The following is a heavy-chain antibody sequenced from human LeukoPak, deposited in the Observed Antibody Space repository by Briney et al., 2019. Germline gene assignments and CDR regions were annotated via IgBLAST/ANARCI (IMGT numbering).Heavy chain of an antibody. CDR3: AKTLTGGSSFDY. CDR2: ISGSRT. J-gene: IGHJ4*02. V-gene: IGHV3-23*01. CDR1: GFTFSSYA. D-gene: IGHD7-27*01. Sequence: GGSLRLSCAASGFTFSSYAMSWVRQAPGKGLEWVSCISGSRTYYADSVKGRFTISRDNSRNTLYLQMSSLRAEDTAIYYCAKTLTGGSSFDYWGQGTLVTVSS.